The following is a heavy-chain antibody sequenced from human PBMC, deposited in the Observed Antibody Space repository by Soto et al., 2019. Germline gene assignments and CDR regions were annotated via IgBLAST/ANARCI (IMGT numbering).Heavy chain of an antibody. CDR1: GFTFSSYA. D-gene: IGHD2-21*02. CDR3: ARTYPQYCGGDCYSSDI. J-gene: IGHJ3*02. CDR2: ISYDGSNK. V-gene: IGHV3-30-3*01. Sequence: QVQLVESGGGVVQPGRSLRLSCAASGFTFSSYAMHWVRQAPGKGLEWVAVISYDGSNKYYADSVKGRFTISRDNSKNTLYLQMNSLRAEDTAVYYCARTYPQYCGGDCYSSDIWGQGTMVIVSS.